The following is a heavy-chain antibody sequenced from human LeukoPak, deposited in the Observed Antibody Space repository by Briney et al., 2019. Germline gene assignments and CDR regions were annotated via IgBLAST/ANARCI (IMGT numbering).Heavy chain of an antibody. CDR2: IIPIFGTA. CDR1: GGTFSSYA. V-gene: IGHV1-69*05. J-gene: IGHJ3*02. D-gene: IGHD6-19*01. Sequence: SVKVSCKASGGTFSSYAISWVRQAPGQGLEWMGRIIPIFGTANYAQKFQGRVTITTDDSTSTAYMELSSLRSEDTAVYYCARDRSSGWYGDAFDIWGQGTMVTVSS. CDR3: ARDRSSGWYGDAFDI.